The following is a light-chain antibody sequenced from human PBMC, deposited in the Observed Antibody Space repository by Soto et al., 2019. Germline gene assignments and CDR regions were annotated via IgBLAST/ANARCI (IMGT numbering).Light chain of an antibody. CDR3: QQRDRTPRGA. Sequence: IPMPQSPSSLSASVGDRVTITFRASQSISTCLNWYQQKTGRAPYLLIYAASTLRSGVPSRLCGSRSGRVFFLTTIGLLPAEFSTAYFQQRDRTPRGAFGQGTKVDIK. J-gene: IGKJ1*01. CDR2: AAS. V-gene: IGKV1-39*01. CDR1: QSISTC.